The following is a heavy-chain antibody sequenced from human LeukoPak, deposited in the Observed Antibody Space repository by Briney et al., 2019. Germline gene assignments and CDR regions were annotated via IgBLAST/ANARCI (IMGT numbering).Heavy chain of an antibody. Sequence: GASVKVSCKASGGTFSSYAISWVRQAPGQGLEWMGGIIPIFGTANYAQKFQGRVTMTTDTSTSTAYMELRSLRSDDTAVYYCARDRPTSRMSSSWFSPVLGFKGVDYWGQGTLVTVSS. CDR3: ARDRPTSRMSSSWFSPVLGFKGVDY. D-gene: IGHD6-13*01. J-gene: IGHJ4*02. CDR2: IIPIFGTA. V-gene: IGHV1-69*05. CDR1: GGTFSSYA.